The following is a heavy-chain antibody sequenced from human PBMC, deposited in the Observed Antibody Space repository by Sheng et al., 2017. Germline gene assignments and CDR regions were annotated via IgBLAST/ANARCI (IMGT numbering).Heavy chain of an antibody. J-gene: IGHJ3*02. Sequence: QVQLVQSGAEVKKPGASVKVSCKASGYTFTSYGISWVRQAPGQGLEWMGWISAYNGNTNYAQKLQGRVTMTTDTSTSTAYMELRSLRSDDTAVYYCARDKDLRYFDWLLGHAFDIWGQGTMVTVSS. CDR3: ARDKDLRYFDWLLGHAFDI. CDR2: ISAYNGNT. CDR1: GYTFTSYG. V-gene: IGHV1-18*01. D-gene: IGHD3-9*01.